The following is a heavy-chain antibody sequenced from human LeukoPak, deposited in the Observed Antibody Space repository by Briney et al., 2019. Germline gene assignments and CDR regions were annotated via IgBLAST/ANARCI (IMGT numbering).Heavy chain of an antibody. V-gene: IGHV1-69*05. J-gene: IGHJ5*02. D-gene: IGHD2-15*01. CDR1: GGTFSSYA. CDR3: ATSPSCSGGSCYHNWFDP. CDR2: IIPIFGTA. Sequence: ASVKVSCKASGGTFSSYAISLVRQAPGQGLEWMGRIIPIFGTANYAQKFQGRVTITTDESTSTAYMELSSLRSEDTAVYYCATSPSCSGGSCYHNWFDPWGQGTLVTVSS.